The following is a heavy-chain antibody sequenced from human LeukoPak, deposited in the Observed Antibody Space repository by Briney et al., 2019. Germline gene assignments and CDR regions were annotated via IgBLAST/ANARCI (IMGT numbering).Heavy chain of an antibody. CDR2: ISYDGSNK. V-gene: IGHV3-30-3*01. D-gene: IGHD3-22*01. J-gene: IGHJ4*02. Sequence: PGRSLRLSCAASRFTFSSYAMHWVRQAPGKGLEWVAVISYDGSNKYYADSVKGRFTISRDNSKNTLYLQMNSLRAEDTAVYYCARNYYYDSSGYYGYWGQGTLVTVSS. CDR1: RFTFSSYA. CDR3: ARNYYYDSSGYYGY.